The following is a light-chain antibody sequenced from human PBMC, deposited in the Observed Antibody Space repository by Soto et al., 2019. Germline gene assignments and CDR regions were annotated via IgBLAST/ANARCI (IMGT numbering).Light chain of an antibody. Sequence: QSVLTQPPSVSGSPGQSVTISCTGTSSDVGSYNRVSWYQQPPGTAPKLMIYEVSNRPSGVPDRFSGSKSGNTASLTISGLQVEDEADYYCNSYTSTNTYVFGTGTKLTVL. V-gene: IGLV2-18*02. J-gene: IGLJ1*01. CDR2: EVS. CDR1: SSDVGSYNR. CDR3: NSYTSTNTYV.